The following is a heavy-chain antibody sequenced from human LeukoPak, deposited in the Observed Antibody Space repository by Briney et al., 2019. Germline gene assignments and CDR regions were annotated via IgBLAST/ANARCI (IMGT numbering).Heavy chain of an antibody. CDR2: INPSGGST. CDR1: GYTFTSYY. J-gene: IGHJ4*02. Sequence: ASVKVSCKTSGYTFTSYYMHWVRQAPGQGLEWMGIINPSGGSTSFAQKFQGRVTITADKSTSTAYMELSSLRSEDTAVYYCARDETFDYWGQGTLATVSS. V-gene: IGHV1-46*01. CDR3: ARDETFDY.